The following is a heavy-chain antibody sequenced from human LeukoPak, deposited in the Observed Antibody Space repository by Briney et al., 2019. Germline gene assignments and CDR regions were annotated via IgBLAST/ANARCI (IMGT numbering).Heavy chain of an antibody. CDR2: ISSSSSTI. CDR1: GFTFSSYS. D-gene: IGHD3-22*01. Sequence: GGSLRLSCAASGFTFSSYSMNWVRQAPGKGLEWVSYISSSSSTIYYADSVKGRFTISRDNAKNSLYLQMNSLRAEDTAVYYCAKSRVVVITTGIDYWGQGTLVTVSS. J-gene: IGHJ4*02. CDR3: AKSRVVVITTGIDY. V-gene: IGHV3-48*01.